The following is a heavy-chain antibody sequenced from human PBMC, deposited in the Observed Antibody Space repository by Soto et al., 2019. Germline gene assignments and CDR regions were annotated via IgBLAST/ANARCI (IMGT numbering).Heavy chain of an antibody. CDR3: ASRYTARGTSAAGTPFDS. CDR1: GGSFSGYY. Sequence: SETLSLTCAVYGGSFSGYYWSWIRQPPGKGLEWIGEINHSGSTNYNPSLKSRVTISVDTSKNQFSLKLSSVTAADTAVYYCASRYTARGTSAAGTPFDSWGQGTLVTVSS. V-gene: IGHV4-34*01. J-gene: IGHJ4*02. CDR2: INHSGST. D-gene: IGHD6-13*01.